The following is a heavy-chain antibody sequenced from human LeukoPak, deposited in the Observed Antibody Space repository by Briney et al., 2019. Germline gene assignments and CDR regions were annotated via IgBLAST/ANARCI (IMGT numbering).Heavy chain of an antibody. Sequence: PPETLSLTCTVSGGSMSSSTYYWGWIRQPPGKGLEWIGRISYSGSIYYNPSLKSRVTFSVDTSKNQFSLKVNSVTAADTAVYYCGRSFDAKSVGYWGQGTLATVSS. V-gene: IGHV4-39*01. CDR2: ISYSGSI. CDR1: GGSMSSSTYY. J-gene: IGHJ4*02. D-gene: IGHD2-8*01. CDR3: GRSFDAKSVGY.